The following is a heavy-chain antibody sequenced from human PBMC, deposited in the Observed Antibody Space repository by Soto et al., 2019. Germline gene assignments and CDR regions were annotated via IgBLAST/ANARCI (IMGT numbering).Heavy chain of an antibody. D-gene: IGHD1-7*01. J-gene: IGHJ6*02. Sequence: QVQLVQSGAEVKKPGASVKVSCKASGYTFTSYGISWVRQAPGQGLEWMGWISAYNGNTNYAQKLQGRVTMTTDTSTSTAYMELRSLRSDDKAVYYRARDAAELGYYYYGMDVWGQVTTVTVSS. CDR3: ARDAAELGYYYYGMDV. V-gene: IGHV1-18*01. CDR2: ISAYNGNT. CDR1: GYTFTSYG.